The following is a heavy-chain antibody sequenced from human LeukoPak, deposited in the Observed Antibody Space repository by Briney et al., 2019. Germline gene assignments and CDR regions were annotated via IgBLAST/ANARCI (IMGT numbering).Heavy chain of an antibody. V-gene: IGHV1-69*13. J-gene: IGHJ5*02. CDR2: IIPIFGTA. D-gene: IGHD1-26*01. Sequence: ASVKVSCKASGGTFSSYAISWVRQAPGQGLEWMGGIIPIFGTANYAQKFQGRVTITADESTSTAYMELSSLRSEDTAVYYCARSGATVSANWFDPWGQGTLVTVSS. CDR1: GGTFSSYA. CDR3: ARSGATVSANWFDP.